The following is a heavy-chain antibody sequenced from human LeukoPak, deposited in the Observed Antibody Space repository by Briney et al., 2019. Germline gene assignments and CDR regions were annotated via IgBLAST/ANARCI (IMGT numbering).Heavy chain of an antibody. D-gene: IGHD2-15*01. Sequence: ASVKVSCKASGYTFTNYYNHWVRQAPGQGLEWLGWIHPKSGGTNCVQKFQGRVTLTRDTSIRTAYMELRSLTSDDTAVYYCAKGHCGSGSCFDFDFWGQGTLVTVSS. CDR1: GYTFTNYY. CDR3: AKGHCGSGSCFDFDF. J-gene: IGHJ4*02. CDR2: IHPKSGGT. V-gene: IGHV1-2*02.